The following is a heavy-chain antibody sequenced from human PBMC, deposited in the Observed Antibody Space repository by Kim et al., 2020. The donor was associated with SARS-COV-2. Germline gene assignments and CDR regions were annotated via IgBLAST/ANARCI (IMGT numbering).Heavy chain of an antibody. CDR3: ARGGTVTTFVY. J-gene: IGHJ4*02. D-gene: IGHD4-17*01. CDR2: I. V-gene: IGHV3-48*04. Sequence: IYYADSVKGRFTISRDNAKNSLYLQMNSLRAEDTAVYYCARGGTVTTFVYWGQGTLVTVSS.